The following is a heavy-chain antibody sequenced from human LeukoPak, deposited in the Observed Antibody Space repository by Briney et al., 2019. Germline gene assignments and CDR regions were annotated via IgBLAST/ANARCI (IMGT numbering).Heavy chain of an antibody. CDR2: ISSSSSYI. D-gene: IGHD6-13*01. Sequence: PGGSLRLSCAASGFTFSSYSMNWVRQAPGKGLEWVSSISSSSSYIYYADSVKGRFTISRDNAKNSLYLQMNSLRAEDTAVYYCARARGSSSWGYYFDYWGQGTLVTVSS. J-gene: IGHJ4*02. CDR3: ARARGSSSWGYYFDY. V-gene: IGHV3-21*01. CDR1: GFTFSSYS.